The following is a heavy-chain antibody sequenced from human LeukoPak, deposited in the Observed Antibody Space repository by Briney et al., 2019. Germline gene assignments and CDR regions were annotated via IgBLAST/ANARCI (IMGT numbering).Heavy chain of an antibody. Sequence: ASVKVSCKVSGYTLTELSMHWVRQAPGKGLEWMGGFDPEDGETIYAQKFQGRVTMTEDTSTDTAYMELSSLRSEDTAVYYCATAGLYGSGSYSADYWGQGTLVTVSS. CDR2: FDPEDGET. CDR3: ATAGLYGSGSYSADY. J-gene: IGHJ4*02. CDR1: GYTLTELS. D-gene: IGHD3-10*01. V-gene: IGHV1-24*01.